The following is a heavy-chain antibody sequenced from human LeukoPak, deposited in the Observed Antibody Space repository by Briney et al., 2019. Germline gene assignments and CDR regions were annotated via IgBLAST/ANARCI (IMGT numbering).Heavy chain of an antibody. CDR1: GFTISSYW. J-gene: IGHJ4*02. V-gene: IGHV3-7*03. CDR2: IKPDGDEK. D-gene: IGHD1-1*01. Sequence: PGGSLRLSCAASGFTISSYWMTWVRQAPGKGLEWVANIKPDGDEKNYVDSVKGRFTISRDKSKNTLYLQMNSLRAEDTAVYYCAKSRSGSANWALQIFDNWGQGTLVTVSS. CDR3: AKSRSGSANWALQIFDN.